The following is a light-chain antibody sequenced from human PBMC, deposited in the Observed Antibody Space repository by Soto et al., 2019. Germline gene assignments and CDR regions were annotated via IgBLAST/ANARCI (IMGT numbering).Light chain of an antibody. CDR2: DTS. CDR1: QSLANSF. J-gene: IGKJ1*01. Sequence: EFVLTQSPGTLSLSPGERATLSCRSSQSLANSFIAWYQQKPGQAPRLLIYDTSSRASGIPDRFSGSGSGTDFTLTISRLEPEDFAVYYCQQYGSSSRVGTFGQGTKVDIK. CDR3: QQYGSSSRVGT. V-gene: IGKV3-20*01.